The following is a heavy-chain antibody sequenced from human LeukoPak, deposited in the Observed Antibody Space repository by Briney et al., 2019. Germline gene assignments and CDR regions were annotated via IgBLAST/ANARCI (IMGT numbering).Heavy chain of an antibody. D-gene: IGHD6-19*01. CDR2: INPNSDGT. V-gene: IGHV1-2*02. J-gene: IGHJ4*02. CDR3: ARGTEATSGWDLTY. Sequence: ASVRVSCKASGYTFTGFFVHWVRQAPGQGLEWMGWINPNSDGTSYGQKFQVRVTMTTDMSNSTAYMELRGLRSDDMATYYCARGTEATSGWDLTYWGQGTLVTVSS. CDR1: GYTFTGFF.